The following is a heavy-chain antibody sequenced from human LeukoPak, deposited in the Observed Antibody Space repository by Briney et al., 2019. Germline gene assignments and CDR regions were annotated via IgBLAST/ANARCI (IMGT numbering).Heavy chain of an antibody. V-gene: IGHV3-21*01. J-gene: IGHJ5*02. CDR3: ARDLFSYYYDSSDNWFDP. CDR2: ISSSSSYI. Sequence: KSGGSLRLSCAASGFTFSSYSMNWVRQAPGKGLEWVSSISSSSSYIYYADSVKGRFTISRDNAKNSLYLQMNSLRAEDTAVYYCARDLFSYYYDSSDNWFDPWGLGTLVTVSS. D-gene: IGHD3-22*01. CDR1: GFTFSSYS.